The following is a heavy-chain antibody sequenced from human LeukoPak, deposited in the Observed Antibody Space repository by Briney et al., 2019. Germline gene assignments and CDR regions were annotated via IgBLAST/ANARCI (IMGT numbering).Heavy chain of an antibody. CDR2: IYYSGST. CDR3: ARGGQLADAFDI. Sequence: SETLSLTCAVYGGSFSGYYWSWIRQPPGKGLEWIGDIYYSGSTNYNPSLKSRVTISVDTSKNQFSLKLSSVTAADTAVYYCARGGQLADAFDIWGQGTMVTVSS. J-gene: IGHJ3*02. V-gene: IGHV4-59*01. D-gene: IGHD6-13*01. CDR1: GGSFSGYY.